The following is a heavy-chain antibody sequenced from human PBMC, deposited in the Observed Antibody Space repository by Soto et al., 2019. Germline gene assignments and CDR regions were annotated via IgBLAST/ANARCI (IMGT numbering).Heavy chain of an antibody. D-gene: IGHD2-15*01. Sequence: PGGSLRLSCAASGFTFSDYYMSWIRQAPGKGLEWVSYISSSGSTIYYADSVKGRFTISRDNAKNSLYLQMNSLRAEDTAVYYCAYGYCSGGSCYVGGAFDIWGQGTMVTVSS. CDR1: GFTFSDYY. V-gene: IGHV3-11*01. CDR3: AYGYCSGGSCYVGGAFDI. J-gene: IGHJ3*02. CDR2: ISSSGSTI.